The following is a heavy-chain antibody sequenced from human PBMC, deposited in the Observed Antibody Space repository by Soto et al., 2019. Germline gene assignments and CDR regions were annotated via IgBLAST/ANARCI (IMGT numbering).Heavy chain of an antibody. Sequence: QVQLQESGPGLVKPSGTLSLTCAVSGGSISSSNWWSWVRQPPGKGLEWIGEIYHSGSTNYSPSLKSRVTISVDKSKNQFSLKLSSVTAADTAVYYCARLVEGKKEVEQWLAVRDYWGQGTLVTVSS. CDR2: IYHSGST. CDR3: ARLVEGKKEVEQWLAVRDY. J-gene: IGHJ4*02. D-gene: IGHD6-19*01. V-gene: IGHV4-4*02. CDR1: GGSISSSNW.